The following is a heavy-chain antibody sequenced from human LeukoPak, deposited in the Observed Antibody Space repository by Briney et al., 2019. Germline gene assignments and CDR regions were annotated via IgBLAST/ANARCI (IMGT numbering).Heavy chain of an antibody. CDR3: GRDSALAQSVMFDC. Sequence: SDPLSLTRTLSSGSISSGYYWGWVRQPPGKGLEWTGTNDHSGRTHYHPSLQNRNNIPVDPAQNQFPLKLSSVTPAYTAVYYCGRDSALAQSVMFDCWVERTLVTDSS. CDR1: SGSISSGYY. J-gene: IGHJ4*02. CDR2: NDHSGRT. V-gene: IGHV4-38-2*02. D-gene: IGHD2-21*01.